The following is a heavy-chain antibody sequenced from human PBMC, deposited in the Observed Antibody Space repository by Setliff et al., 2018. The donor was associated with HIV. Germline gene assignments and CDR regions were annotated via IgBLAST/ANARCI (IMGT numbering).Heavy chain of an antibody. V-gene: IGHV4-39*07. Sequence: SETLSLTCTVSGGSISSNNYYWGWIRQPPGKGLEWIGSIYYTGNTYYSPSLKSRVTISADTSKNQFSLNLTSVTAADTAVYYCARVASYDFWSGYLHYFDYWGQGTPVTVSS. CDR3: ARVASYDFWSGYLHYFDY. D-gene: IGHD3-3*01. J-gene: IGHJ4*02. CDR1: GGSISSNNYY. CDR2: IYYTGNT.